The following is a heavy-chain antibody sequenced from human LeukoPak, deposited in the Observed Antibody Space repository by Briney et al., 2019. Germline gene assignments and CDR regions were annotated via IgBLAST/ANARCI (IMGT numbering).Heavy chain of an antibody. J-gene: IGHJ6*03. D-gene: IGHD2-2*01. CDR1: GGSISSYY. CDR2: IYTSGST. CDR3: AREGYCSSSSCTHYYYYYMDV. Sequence: SEILSLTCTVSGGSISSYYWSWIRQPAGKGLEWIGRIYTSGSTNYNPSLKSRVTMSVDTSKNQFSLKLSSVTAADTAVYYCAREGYCSSSSCTHYYYYYMDVWGKGTTVTVSS. V-gene: IGHV4-4*07.